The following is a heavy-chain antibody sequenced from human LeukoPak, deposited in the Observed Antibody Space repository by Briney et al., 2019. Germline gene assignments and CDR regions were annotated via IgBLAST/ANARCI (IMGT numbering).Heavy chain of an antibody. Sequence: GSSVKVSCKASGRTFSSYAISWVRQAPGQGLEWMGGIIPIFGTANYARKFQGRVTITADESTSTAYMELSSLRSEDTAVYYCARGLTFFGVVTTFFDYWGQGTLVTVSS. CDR1: GRTFSSYA. CDR2: IIPIFGTA. D-gene: IGHD3-3*01. J-gene: IGHJ4*02. CDR3: ARGLTFFGVVTTFFDY. V-gene: IGHV1-69*01.